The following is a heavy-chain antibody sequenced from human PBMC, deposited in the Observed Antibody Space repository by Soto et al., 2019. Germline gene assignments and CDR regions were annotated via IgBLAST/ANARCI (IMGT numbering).Heavy chain of an antibody. J-gene: IGHJ4*02. Sequence: QVQLVESGGGVVQPGRSLRLSCAASGFTFSSYGMHWVRQAPGKGLEWVAVISYDGSNKYYADSVKGRFTISRDNSKNTLYLQMNSLRAEDTAVYYCAKDHRGGIAAAGTDWVYWGQGTLVTVSS. CDR3: AKDHRGGIAAAGTDWVY. CDR1: GFTFSSYG. V-gene: IGHV3-30*18. D-gene: IGHD6-13*01. CDR2: ISYDGSNK.